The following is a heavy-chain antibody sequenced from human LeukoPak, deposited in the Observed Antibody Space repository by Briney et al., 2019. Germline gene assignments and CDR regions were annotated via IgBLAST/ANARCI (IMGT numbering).Heavy chain of an antibody. CDR1: GYTFTSYD. J-gene: IGHJ4*02. CDR2: MNPGSGNT. Sequence: ASVKVSCKASGYTFTSYDINWVRQTTGQGLEWMGWMNPGSGNTGYAQKFQGRVTMTRNTSISTVYMEVSSLRSEDTAVYYCTRGGIIILGVATVVDYWGQGTLVTVSS. CDR3: TRGGIIILGVATVVDY. V-gene: IGHV1-8*01. D-gene: IGHD3/OR15-3a*01.